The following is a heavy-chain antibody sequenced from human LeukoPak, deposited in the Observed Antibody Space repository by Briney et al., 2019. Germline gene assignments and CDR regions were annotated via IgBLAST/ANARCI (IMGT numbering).Heavy chain of an antibody. D-gene: IGHD2-2*01. CDR2: ISPYNGKT. V-gene: IGHV1-18*01. CDR3: ARLPTIVAPAWIHRPFDP. Sequence: GASVKVSCKASGYTFINYGIGWVRQAPGQGLEWMGWISPYNGKTKYAQNLQGRVTMTTDTSTSTAYMDLRSLTFDDTAVYYCARLPTIVAPAWIHRPFDPWGQGTLVIVSS. CDR1: GYTFINYG. J-gene: IGHJ5*02.